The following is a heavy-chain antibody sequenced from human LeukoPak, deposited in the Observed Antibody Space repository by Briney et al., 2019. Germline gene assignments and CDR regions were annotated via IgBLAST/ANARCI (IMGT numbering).Heavy chain of an antibody. Sequence: ASVKVSCKASGYTFTSYGISWVRQAPGQGLEWMGWISAYNGNTNYAQKLQGRVTMTADTSTSTAYMGLRSLRSDDTAVYYCARERQRITIFGVVTDYFDYWGQGTLVTVSS. CDR3: ARERQRITIFGVVTDYFDY. D-gene: IGHD3-3*01. CDR1: GYTFTSYG. CDR2: ISAYNGNT. J-gene: IGHJ4*02. V-gene: IGHV1-18*01.